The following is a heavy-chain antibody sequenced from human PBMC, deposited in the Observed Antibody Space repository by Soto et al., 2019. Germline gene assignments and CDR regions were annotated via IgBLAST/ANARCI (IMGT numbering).Heavy chain of an antibody. D-gene: IGHD2-15*01. Sequence: TLSLTCSVSGVSITSYYWSWIRQSAGGGLEWMGRINTDGLSTYSPSFKSRLTMSLDTSKNQVSLRLISVTAADTAVYFCARVPVAVAATEDYYGLDVWGQGTTVTVSS. J-gene: IGHJ6*02. CDR1: GVSITSYY. CDR3: ARVPVAVAATEDYYGLDV. CDR2: INTDGLS. V-gene: IGHV4-4*07.